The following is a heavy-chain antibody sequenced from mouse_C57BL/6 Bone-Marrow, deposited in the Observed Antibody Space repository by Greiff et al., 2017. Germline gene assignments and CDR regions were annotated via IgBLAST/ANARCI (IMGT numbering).Heavy chain of an antibody. CDR1: GYTFTDYY. CDR2: INPNNGGT. J-gene: IGHJ3*01. Sequence: VQLKQSGPELVKPGASVKISCKASGYTFTDYYMNWVKQSHGKSLEWIGDINPNNGGTSYNQKFKGKATLTVDKSSSTAYMELRSLTSEDSAVYYCARGRHDYDGFAYWGQGTLVTVSA. CDR3: ARGRHDYDGFAY. V-gene: IGHV1-26*01. D-gene: IGHD2-4*01.